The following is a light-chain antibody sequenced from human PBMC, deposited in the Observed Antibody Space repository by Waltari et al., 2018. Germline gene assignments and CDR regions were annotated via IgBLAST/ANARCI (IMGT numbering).Light chain of an antibody. V-gene: IGKV2-28*01. J-gene: IGKJ4*01. CDR3: MKGLQAPLA. CDR2: LGS. CDR1: QGLLHTNGYPY. Sequence: DIVMPQSPLPLPVTPGEPASICCRSSQGLLHTNGYPYADWYLQKPGPSPQLLVYLGSKRASGVRDRFSGYSSGTGFTLKTSRVEAAAVGVYYCMKGLQAPLAIGGGTKVECK.